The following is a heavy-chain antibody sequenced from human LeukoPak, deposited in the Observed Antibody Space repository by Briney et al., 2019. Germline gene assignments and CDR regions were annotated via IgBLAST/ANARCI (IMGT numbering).Heavy chain of an antibody. CDR3: ARGPLYGYYYMDV. Sequence: ASVKVSCKACRYTLTRYGIRWVRQAPGQGLEWMGWNSAYNGNTNYAQKLQGRVTMTTDTSTSTAYMELRSVGSDDTAVYYCARGPLYGYYYMDVWGKGTTVTVSS. V-gene: IGHV1-18*01. CDR2: NSAYNGNT. D-gene: IGHD3-16*01. J-gene: IGHJ6*03. CDR1: RYTLTRYG.